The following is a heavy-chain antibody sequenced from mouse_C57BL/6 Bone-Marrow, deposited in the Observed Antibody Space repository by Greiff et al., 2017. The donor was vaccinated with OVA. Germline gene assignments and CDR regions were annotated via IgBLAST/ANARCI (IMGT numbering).Heavy chain of an antibody. Sequence: EVKLEESGGGLVKPGGSLKLSCAASGFTFSDYGMHWVRQAPEKGLEWVAYISSGSSTIYYADTVKGRFTISRDNAKNTLFLQMTSLRSEDTAMYYCARPPLYGSSPWCAYWGQGTLVTVSA. CDR3: ARPPLYGSSPWCAY. D-gene: IGHD1-1*01. V-gene: IGHV5-17*01. J-gene: IGHJ3*01. CDR2: ISSGSSTI. CDR1: GFTFSDYG.